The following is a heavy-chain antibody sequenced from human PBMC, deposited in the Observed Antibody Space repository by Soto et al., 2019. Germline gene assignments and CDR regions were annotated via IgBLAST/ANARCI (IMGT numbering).Heavy chain of an antibody. D-gene: IGHD3-3*01. CDR2: ISYDGSNK. J-gene: IGHJ6*02. Sequence: PGGSLRLSCAASGFTFSSYGMHWVRQAPGKGLEWVAVISYDGSNKYYADSVKGRFTISRDNSKNTLYLQMNSLRAEDTAVYYCAKDTIGSLGMDVWGQGTTVTVSS. CDR1: GFTFSSYG. CDR3: AKDTIGSLGMDV. V-gene: IGHV3-30*18.